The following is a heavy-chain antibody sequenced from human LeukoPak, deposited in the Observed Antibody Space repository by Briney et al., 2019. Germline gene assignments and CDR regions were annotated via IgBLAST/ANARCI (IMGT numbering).Heavy chain of an antibody. D-gene: IGHD6-19*01. J-gene: IGHJ3*02. CDR1: GGSFSGYY. Sequence: PSETLSLTCAVYGGSFSGYYWSWIRQPPGKGLEWIGEINHSGSTNYNPSLKSRVTISVDTSKNQFSLKLSSVTAADTAVYYCARHGVAVAYDAFDIWGQGTMVTVSS. V-gene: IGHV4-34*01. CDR2: INHSGST. CDR3: ARHGVAVAYDAFDI.